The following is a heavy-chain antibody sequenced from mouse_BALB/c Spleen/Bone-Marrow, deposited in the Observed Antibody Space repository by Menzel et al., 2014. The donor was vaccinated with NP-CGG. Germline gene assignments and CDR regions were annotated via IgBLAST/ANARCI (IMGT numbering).Heavy chain of an antibody. CDR1: GFTFSDFY. Sequence: EVKLMESGGGLVQPGGSLRLSCATSGFTFSDFYMEWVRQPPGKRLEWIAASRNKANDYTTEYSASVKGRFIVSGDTSQSILYLQMNALRAEDTAIYYCARDYYGSSYWYFDVWGAGTTVTVSS. CDR3: ARDYYGSSYWYFDV. V-gene: IGHV7-1*02. D-gene: IGHD1-1*01. J-gene: IGHJ1*01. CDR2: SRNKANDYTT.